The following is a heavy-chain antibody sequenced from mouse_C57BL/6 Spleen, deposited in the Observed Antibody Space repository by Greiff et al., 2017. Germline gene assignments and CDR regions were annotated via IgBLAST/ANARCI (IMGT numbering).Heavy chain of an antibody. CDR2: ISYSGST. CDR3: ARGGNPYDGSRYFDV. V-gene: IGHV3-8*01. J-gene: IGHJ1*03. CDR1: GYSITSDY. Sequence: DVKLVESGPGLAKPSQTLSLTCSVTGYSITSDYWNWIRKFPGNKLEYMGYISYSGSTYYNPSLKSRISITRDTSKNQYYLQLNSVTTEDTATYYSARGGNPYDGSRYFDVWGTGTTVTVSS. D-gene: IGHD1-1*01.